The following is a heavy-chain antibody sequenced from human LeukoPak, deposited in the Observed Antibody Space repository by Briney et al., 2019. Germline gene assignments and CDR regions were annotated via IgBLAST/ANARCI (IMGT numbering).Heavy chain of an antibody. D-gene: IGHD3-10*02. Sequence: GGSLRLSCTASGFTFSSYWMHWVRQAPGKGLVWVSRIKSDGSGTSYAGSVKGRFTISRDNAKNTLYLQMNSLRAEDTAVYYCAELGITMIGGVWGKGTTVTISS. J-gene: IGHJ6*04. CDR2: IKSDGSGT. V-gene: IGHV3-74*01. CDR1: GFTFSSYW. CDR3: AELGITMIGGV.